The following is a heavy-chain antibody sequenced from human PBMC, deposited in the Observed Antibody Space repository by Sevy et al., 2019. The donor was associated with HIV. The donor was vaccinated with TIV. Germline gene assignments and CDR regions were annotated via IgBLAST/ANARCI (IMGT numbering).Heavy chain of an antibody. Sequence: GGSLRLSCAASGFTFSNAWMSWVRQAPGKGLEWVSAISGSGGSTYYADSVKGRFTISRDNSKNTLYLQMNSLRAEDTAVYYCAKARGAYYGNYWGQGTLVTVSS. CDR2: ISGSGGST. J-gene: IGHJ4*02. D-gene: IGHD3-22*01. CDR3: AKARGAYYGNY. CDR1: GFTFSNAW. V-gene: IGHV3-23*01.